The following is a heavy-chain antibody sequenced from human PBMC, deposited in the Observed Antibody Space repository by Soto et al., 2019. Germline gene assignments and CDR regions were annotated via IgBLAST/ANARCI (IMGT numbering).Heavy chain of an antibody. CDR1: GFTFSSYA. Sequence: EVQLLESGGGLVQPGGSLRLSCAASGFTFSSYAMSWVRQAPGKGLEWVSAISGSGGSTYYADSVKGRFTISRDNSKNTLYMQMNSLRAEDTAVYYCAEGSPVAGDYNWFDPWGQGTLVTVSS. CDR3: AEGSPVAGDYNWFDP. J-gene: IGHJ5*02. V-gene: IGHV3-23*01. CDR2: ISGSGGST. D-gene: IGHD6-19*01.